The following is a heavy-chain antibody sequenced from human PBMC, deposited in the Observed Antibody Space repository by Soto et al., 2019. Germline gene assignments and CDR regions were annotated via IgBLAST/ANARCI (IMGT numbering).Heavy chain of an antibody. CDR2: INTNTGHP. J-gene: IGHJ5*02. Sequence: QVQLVQSGSELKKPGASVKVSCKASGYTFTSYAMNWVRQAPGQGLEWMGWINTNTGHPTYAQGFTGRFVFSLDTAVSTAYLQICSLKAEDTAVYYCARDGLRIAADGSRTRNWFDPWGQGTLVTVS. V-gene: IGHV7-4-1*01. CDR3: ARDGLRIAADGSRTRNWFDP. CDR1: GYTFTSYA. D-gene: IGHD6-13*01.